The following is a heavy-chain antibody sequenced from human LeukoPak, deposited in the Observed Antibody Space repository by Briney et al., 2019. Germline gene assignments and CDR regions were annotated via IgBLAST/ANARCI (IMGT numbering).Heavy chain of an antibody. CDR1: GFTFSSYS. CDR3: ARESGELLRNWFDP. D-gene: IGHD1-26*01. Sequence: GGSLRLSCAASGFTFSSYSMNWVRQAPGKGLEWVSSITSSSSYIYYADSVKGRFTISRDNAKNSLYLQMNSLRAEDTAVYYCARESGELLRNWFDPWGQGTLVTVSS. V-gene: IGHV3-21*01. J-gene: IGHJ5*02. CDR2: ITSSSSYI.